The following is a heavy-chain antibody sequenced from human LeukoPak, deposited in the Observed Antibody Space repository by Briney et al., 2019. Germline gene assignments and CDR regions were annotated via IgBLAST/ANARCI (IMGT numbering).Heavy chain of an antibody. CDR3: ARLVDSSGWYSGTYFDC. V-gene: IGHV4-39*01. D-gene: IGHD6-19*01. Sequence: SETLSLTCTVSGDSISSSSYYWGWIRQPPGKGLEWIGSIYYSGRTYYNPSLKSRVTISVDTSKNQFSLKLSSVTAADTAVYYCARLVDSSGWYSGTYFDCWGQGTLVTVSS. J-gene: IGHJ4*02. CDR1: GDSISSSSYY. CDR2: IYYSGRT.